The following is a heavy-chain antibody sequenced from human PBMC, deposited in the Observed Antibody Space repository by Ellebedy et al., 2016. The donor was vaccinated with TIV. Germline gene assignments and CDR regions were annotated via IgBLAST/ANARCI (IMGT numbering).Heavy chain of an antibody. CDR2: ISFDGSNE. V-gene: IGHV3-30*01. CDR1: GFSFSTYA. Sequence: PGGSLRLSCAAFGFSFSTYAMHWVRRAPGKGLEWVAVISFDGSNEYYGDFVKGRFTISRDNSNNMLYLQMNSLRAEDTALYYCARALIVRGVTKYYFDSWGQGTLVTVSS. J-gene: IGHJ4*02. D-gene: IGHD3-10*01. CDR3: ARALIVRGVTKYYFDS.